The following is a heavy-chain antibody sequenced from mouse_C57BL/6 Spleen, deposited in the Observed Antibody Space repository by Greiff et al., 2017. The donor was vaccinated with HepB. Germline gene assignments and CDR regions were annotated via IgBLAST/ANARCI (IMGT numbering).Heavy chain of an antibody. J-gene: IGHJ3*01. CDR1: GYAFSSSW. Sequence: VQLQESGPELVKPGASVKISCKASGYAFSSSWMNWVKQRPGKGLEWIGRIYPGDGDTNYNGKFKGKATLTADKSSSTAYMQLSSLTSEDSAVYFCAKTAQATRGFAYWGQGTLVTVSA. CDR2: IYPGDGDT. CDR3: AKTAQATRGFAY. V-gene: IGHV1-82*01. D-gene: IGHD3-2*02.